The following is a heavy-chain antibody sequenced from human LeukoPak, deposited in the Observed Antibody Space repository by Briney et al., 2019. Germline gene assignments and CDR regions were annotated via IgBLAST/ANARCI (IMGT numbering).Heavy chain of an antibody. Sequence: GGSLRLSCAASGFTFSSYSMNWVRQAPGKGLEWVSSISSSSSYLYYADSVKGRFTISRDNAKNSLYLQMNSLRAEDTAVYYCARDPRSGDFDYWGQGTLVTVSS. V-gene: IGHV3-21*01. J-gene: IGHJ4*02. CDR3: ARDPRSGDFDY. D-gene: IGHD6-19*01. CDR2: ISSSSSYL. CDR1: GFTFSSYS.